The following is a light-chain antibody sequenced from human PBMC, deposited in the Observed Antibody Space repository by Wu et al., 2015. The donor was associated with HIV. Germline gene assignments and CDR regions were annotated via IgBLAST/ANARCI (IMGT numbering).Light chain of an antibody. V-gene: IGKV3-11*01. J-gene: IGKJ4*01. CDR2: DTS. CDR3: QQRSNWPPWLT. CDR1: QSVTSY. Sequence: EIVMTQSPATLSVSPGERATLSCRASQSVTSYFAWYQQKPGQAPRLLIYDTSTRATGVPARFSGSGSGADFTLTISSLEPEDFAVYFCQQRSNWPPWLTFGGGTKVEI.